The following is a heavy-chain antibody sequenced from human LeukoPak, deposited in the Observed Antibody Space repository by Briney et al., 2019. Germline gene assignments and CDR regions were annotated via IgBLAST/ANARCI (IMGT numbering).Heavy chain of an antibody. CDR1: GGSISSYY. D-gene: IGHD1-26*01. Sequence: SETLSLTCTVSGGSISSYYWSWIRQPAGKGLEWIGRIYTSGSTNYNASLKSRVSMSVDTSKNQFSLKLSSVTAADTAVFYCAREKSGSYSEFHYWGPGTLVTVSS. CDR2: IYTSGST. J-gene: IGHJ4*02. V-gene: IGHV4-4*07. CDR3: AREKSGSYSEFHY.